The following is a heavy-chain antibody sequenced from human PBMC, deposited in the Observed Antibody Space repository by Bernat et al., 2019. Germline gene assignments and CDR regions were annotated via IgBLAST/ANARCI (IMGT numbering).Heavy chain of an antibody. CDR1: GFTFSSYG. CDR2: ISYDGSKK. J-gene: IGHJ6*03. Sequence: GFTFSSYGMHWVRQAPGKGLEWVAVISYDGSKKYYADSVMGRFTISRDNSKDTLYLEMDSLRVEDTAVYYCARGPGIAATGKAGDYMDVWGKGTTVTVSS. V-gene: IGHV3-30*06. D-gene: IGHD6-13*01. CDR3: ARGPGIAATGKAGDYMDV.